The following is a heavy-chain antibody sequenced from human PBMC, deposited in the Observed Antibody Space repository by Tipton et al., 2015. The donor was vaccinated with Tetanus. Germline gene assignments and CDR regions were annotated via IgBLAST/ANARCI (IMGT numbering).Heavy chain of an antibody. J-gene: IGHJ4*02. V-gene: IGHV3-21*01. CDR2: FSATGGYK. Sequence: SLRLSCAASGFTFSSYTMNWVRQPPGKGLEWVSSFSATGGYKYYADSVKGRFTISRDNAKNSLYLQMNSLRAEDTAMYYCVRDDSGRGLDYWGKGTLVTVSS. D-gene: IGHD3-10*01. CDR3: VRDDSGRGLDY. CDR1: GFTFSSYT.